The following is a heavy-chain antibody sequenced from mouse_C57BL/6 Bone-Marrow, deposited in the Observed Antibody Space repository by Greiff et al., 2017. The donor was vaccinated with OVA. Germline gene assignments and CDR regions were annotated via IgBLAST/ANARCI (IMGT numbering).Heavy chain of an antibody. D-gene: IGHD1-1*01. CDR2: IWRGGST. CDR3: AKNYYYGSFWYFDV. V-gene: IGHV2-5*01. Sequence: VQLQQSGPGLVQPSQRLSITCTVSGFSLTSYGVHWVRQSPGKGLEWLGVIWRGGSTDYNAAFMSRLSITKDNSKSQVFFKMNSLQADDTAIYYCAKNYYYGSFWYFDVWGTGTTVTVSS. J-gene: IGHJ1*03. CDR1: GFSLTSYG.